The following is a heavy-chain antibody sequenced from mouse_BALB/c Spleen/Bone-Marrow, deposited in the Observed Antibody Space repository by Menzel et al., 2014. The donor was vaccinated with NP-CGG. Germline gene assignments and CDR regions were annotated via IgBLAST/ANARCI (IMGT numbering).Heavy chain of an antibody. Sequence: VQLQQSGPELVKPGASVKISCKASGYTFTDYNMHWVKQGHGRSLEWIGYIYPYNGGTGYNQKFKSKATLTVDNSSSTACMELRSLTSEDSAVYYCARGWLLSWFAYWGQGTLVTVSA. J-gene: IGHJ3*01. V-gene: IGHV1S29*02. CDR1: GYTFTDYN. CDR3: ARGWLLSWFAY. CDR2: IYPYNGGT. D-gene: IGHD2-3*01.